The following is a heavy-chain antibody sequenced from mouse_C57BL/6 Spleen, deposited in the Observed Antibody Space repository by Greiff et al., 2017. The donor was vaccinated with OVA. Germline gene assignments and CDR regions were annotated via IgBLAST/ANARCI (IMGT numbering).Heavy chain of an antibody. Sequence: EVKLMESGPGLVKPSQSLSLTCSVTGYSITSGYYWNWIRQFPGNKLEWMGYISYDGSNNYNPSLKNRISITRDTSKNQCFLKLNSVTTEDTATYYCAREGYLYAMDYWGQGTSVTVSS. J-gene: IGHJ4*01. CDR3: AREGYLYAMDY. D-gene: IGHD5-1*01. CDR1: GYSITSGYY. CDR2: ISYDGSN. V-gene: IGHV3-6*01.